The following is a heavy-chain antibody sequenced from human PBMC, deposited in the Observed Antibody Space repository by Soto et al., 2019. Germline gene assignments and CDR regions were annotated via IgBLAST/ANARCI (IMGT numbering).Heavy chain of an antibody. Sequence: SETLSLTCAVYGGSFSGYYWSWIRQPPGKGLGWIGEINHSGSTNYNPSLKSRVTISVDTSKNQFSLKLSSVTAADTAVYYCARGGSRYCSGGSCYNWFDPWGQGTLVTV. V-gene: IGHV4-34*01. CDR2: INHSGST. D-gene: IGHD2-15*01. CDR3: ARGGSRYCSGGSCYNWFDP. J-gene: IGHJ5*02. CDR1: GGSFSGYY.